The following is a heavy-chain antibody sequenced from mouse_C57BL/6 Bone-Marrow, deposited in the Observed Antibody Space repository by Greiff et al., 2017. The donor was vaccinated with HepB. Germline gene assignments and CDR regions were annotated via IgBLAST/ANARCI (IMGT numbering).Heavy chain of an antibody. Sequence: EVMLVESGGGLVKPGGSLKLSCAASGFTFSDYGMHWVRQAPEKGLEWVAYISSGSSTIYYADTGKGRFTISRDNAKNTLFLQMTSLRSEDTAMFYCAREEGGGYFNFDYWGQGTTLTVSS. CDR1: GFTFSDYG. CDR2: ISSGSSTI. CDR3: AREEGGGYFNFDY. D-gene: IGHD3-1*01. J-gene: IGHJ2*01. V-gene: IGHV5-17*01.